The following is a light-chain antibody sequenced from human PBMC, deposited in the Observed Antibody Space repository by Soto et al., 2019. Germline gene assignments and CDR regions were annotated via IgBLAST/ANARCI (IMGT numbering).Light chain of an antibody. V-gene: IGKV3-11*01. Sequence: EIVLTQSPATLSLSPGERATLSCRASQSVSTYLAWYQQRPGQAPRFLISDASNRAPGIPARFRGSGSGTDFTLTITSLEPEDFAVYYCQQRSNWPVPFGGGTKVEIK. CDR1: QSVSTY. CDR2: DAS. CDR3: QQRSNWPVP. J-gene: IGKJ4*01.